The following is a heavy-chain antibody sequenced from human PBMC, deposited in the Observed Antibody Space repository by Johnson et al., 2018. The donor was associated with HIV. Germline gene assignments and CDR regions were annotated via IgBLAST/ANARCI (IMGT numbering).Heavy chain of an antibody. Sequence: QMLLVESGGGLIQPGGSLRLSCAASGFAFSNYAMHWVRQAPGKGLEWMAIISYDGSNEYYADSVKGRFTISRDNSKNTLYLHMNRLRVEDTALYYCARGRIAARPHAFDIWGQGTMVTVSS. D-gene: IGHD6-6*01. CDR2: ISYDGSNE. CDR3: ARGRIAARPHAFDI. V-gene: IGHV3-30-3*01. CDR1: GFAFSNYA. J-gene: IGHJ3*02.